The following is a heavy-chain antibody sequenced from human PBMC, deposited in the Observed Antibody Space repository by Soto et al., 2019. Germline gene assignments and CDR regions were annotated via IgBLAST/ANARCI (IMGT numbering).Heavy chain of an antibody. D-gene: IGHD2-15*01. Sequence: QVQLQESGPGLVKPSGTLSLTCAVSGASISSNNLWSWVRQPPGKGLEWIGEIYHSGTTRYNPSLKSRVTRSLDKSKIQFSLRLPSVTAADTAVYYCSRDGDVDYIEVTFDIWGQGKMVTVS. CDR3: SRDGDVDYIEVTFDI. V-gene: IGHV4-4*02. CDR2: IYHSGTT. J-gene: IGHJ3*02. CDR1: GASISSNNL.